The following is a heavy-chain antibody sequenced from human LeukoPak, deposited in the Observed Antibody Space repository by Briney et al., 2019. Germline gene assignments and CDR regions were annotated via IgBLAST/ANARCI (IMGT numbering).Heavy chain of an antibody. V-gene: IGHV4-61*01. J-gene: IGHJ5*02. Sequence: SETLSLTCTVSGGSFSSGSYYWSWIRQPPGKGLEWLGYIYYSGSTNYNPSLRSRVTISVDTSKNQFSLKLSSVTAADTAVYYCAREYSSSWYPWFDPWGQGTLVTVSS. CDR3: AREYSSSWYPWFDP. D-gene: IGHD6-13*01. CDR1: GGSFSSGSYY. CDR2: IYYSGST.